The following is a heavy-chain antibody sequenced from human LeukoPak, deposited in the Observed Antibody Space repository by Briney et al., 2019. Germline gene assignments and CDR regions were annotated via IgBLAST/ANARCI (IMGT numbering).Heavy chain of an antibody. J-gene: IGHJ4*02. Sequence: ASVKVSCKASGGTFSSYAISWVRQAPGQGLEWMGGIIPIFGTANYAQKFQGRVTITADKSTSTAYMELGSLRSEDTAVYYCACYGYSGYANFDYWGQGTLVTVSS. V-gene: IGHV1-69*06. CDR1: GGTFSSYA. CDR3: ACYGYSGYANFDY. CDR2: IIPIFGTA. D-gene: IGHD5-12*01.